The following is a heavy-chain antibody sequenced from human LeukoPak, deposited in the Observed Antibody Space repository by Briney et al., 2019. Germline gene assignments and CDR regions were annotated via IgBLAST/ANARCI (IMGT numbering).Heavy chain of an antibody. V-gene: IGHV4-30-4*08. Sequence: SETLSLTCTVSGGSISTSSYYWGWIRQPPGKGLEWIGYIYYSGSTYYNPSLKSRVTISVDTSKNQFSLKLSSVTAADTAVYYCARVASSPPYYYYYYMDVWGKGTTVTVSS. CDR1: GGSISTSSYY. CDR2: IYYSGST. J-gene: IGHJ6*03. CDR3: ARVASSPPYYYYYYMDV.